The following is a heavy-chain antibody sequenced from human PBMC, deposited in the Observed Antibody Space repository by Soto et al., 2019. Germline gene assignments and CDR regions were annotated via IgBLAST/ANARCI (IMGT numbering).Heavy chain of an antibody. J-gene: IGHJ4*02. V-gene: IGHV4-59*01. CDR3: GGEVASGY. D-gene: IGHD2-21*01. CDR1: GDYINDYG. CDR2: LYYIGTT. Sequence: SETLSLTSTVSGDYINDYGWTWIRQPPGKGLEWIGYLYYIGTTNYNPSLKSRVTILLDTSKKQFSLRLNSVTAEDTAVYYCGGEVASGYWGQGTLVTVSS.